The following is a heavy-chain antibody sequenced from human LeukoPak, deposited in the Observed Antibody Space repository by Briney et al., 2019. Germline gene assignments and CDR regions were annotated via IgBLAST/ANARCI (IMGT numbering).Heavy chain of an antibody. Sequence: PSQTLSLTCTVSGGSISSGSYYWSWIRQPAGKGLEWIGRIYTSGSTNYNPSLKSRVTMSVDTSKNQFSLKLSSVTAADTAVYYCAWGSSKSHDAFDIWGQGTMVTVSS. CDR1: GGSISSGSYY. J-gene: IGHJ3*02. CDR2: IYTSGST. CDR3: AWGSSKSHDAFDI. D-gene: IGHD3-16*01. V-gene: IGHV4-61*02.